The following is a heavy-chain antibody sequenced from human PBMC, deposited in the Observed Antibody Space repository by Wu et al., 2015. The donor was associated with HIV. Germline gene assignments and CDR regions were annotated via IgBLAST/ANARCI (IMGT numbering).Heavy chain of an antibody. V-gene: IGHV1-24*01. D-gene: IGHD3-22*01. J-gene: IGHJ5*02. CDR1: GYTLTELS. Sequence: QVQLLQSGAEVRKPGASVKVSCKVSGYTLTELSMHWVRQAPGKGLEWMGGFDPEDGETIYAQKFQGRVTMTEDTSTDTAYMELSSLRSEDTAVYYCATYDSSGYYDNWFDPWGQGTLVTVSS. CDR2: FDPEDGET. CDR3: ATYDSSGYYDNWFDP.